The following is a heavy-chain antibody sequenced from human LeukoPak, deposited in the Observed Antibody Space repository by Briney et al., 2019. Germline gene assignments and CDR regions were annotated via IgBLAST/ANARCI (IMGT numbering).Heavy chain of an antibody. J-gene: IGHJ4*02. D-gene: IGHD6-25*01. Sequence: PETLSLTCAVSGASITSDSSYWAWLRLPPGKGLEWIGSIRYSGSTYYNPSLQSRITMSADTSKNQVSLKLTSVTAADTAVYYCARVLAAAAHFDYWGQGTLVTV. CDR2: IRYSGST. CDR3: ARVLAAAAHFDY. CDR1: GASITSDSSY. V-gene: IGHV4-39*01.